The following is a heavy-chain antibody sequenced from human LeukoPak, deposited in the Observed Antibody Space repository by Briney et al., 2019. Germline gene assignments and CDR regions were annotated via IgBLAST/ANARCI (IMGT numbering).Heavy chain of an antibody. CDR2: ITPDGSGT. V-gene: IGHV3-74*01. J-gene: IGHJ3*02. Sequence: GGSLRLSCAASGFTFSSYWMHWVRQAPGKGLVWVPRITPDGSGTNYADSVKGRFTISRDNAKNTLYLQMNSLRAEDTAVYYCARPRITIFDGAFDIWGQGTMVTVSS. CDR1: GFTFSSYW. CDR3: ARPRITIFDGAFDI. D-gene: IGHD3-3*01.